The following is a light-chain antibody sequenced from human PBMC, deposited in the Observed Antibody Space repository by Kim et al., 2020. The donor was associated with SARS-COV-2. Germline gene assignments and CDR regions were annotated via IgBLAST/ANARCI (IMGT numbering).Light chain of an antibody. CDR1: TGTVSSGHY. V-gene: IGLV7-46*01. CDR2: DTT. Sequence: PGETVTLTCGSSTGTVSSGHYPHWLQLKPCQAPTTLISDTTKKHSWTPARFSGSLLGGKAALTLSGAQPEDEADYYCLLSYSGARVFGGGTQLTVL. J-gene: IGLJ3*02. CDR3: LLSYSGARV.